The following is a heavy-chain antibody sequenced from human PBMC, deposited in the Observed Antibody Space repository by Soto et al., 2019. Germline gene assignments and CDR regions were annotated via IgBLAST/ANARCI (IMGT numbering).Heavy chain of an antibody. CDR1: GDSITSNSAA. Sequence: QVQLQQSGPGLVKPSQTLSLTCAISGDSITSNSAAWNWIRQTPSRGLEWLGRTYYRSKWRNEYAISVKSRITINPDTSKNQFPLQLNSVTPEDTAVYYCIRDLATAAFNWAQGTLVTVSS. V-gene: IGHV6-1*01. D-gene: IGHD6-13*01. CDR3: IRDLATAAFN. J-gene: IGHJ4*02. CDR2: TYYRSKWRN.